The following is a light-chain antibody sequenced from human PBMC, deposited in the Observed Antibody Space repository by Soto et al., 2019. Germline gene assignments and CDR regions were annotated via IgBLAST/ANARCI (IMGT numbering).Light chain of an antibody. J-gene: IGLJ1*01. CDR2: NNN. Sequence: QSALTQPPSASGTPGQRVTIPCSGGSSNIGTNAVNWYQQLPGTAPKLLIYNNNQRPSGVPDRFSGSKSGTSASLAISGLQSEGEADYYCAAWDDSLNGYVFGTGTKVTVL. CDR3: AAWDDSLNGYV. CDR1: SSNIGTNA. V-gene: IGLV1-44*01.